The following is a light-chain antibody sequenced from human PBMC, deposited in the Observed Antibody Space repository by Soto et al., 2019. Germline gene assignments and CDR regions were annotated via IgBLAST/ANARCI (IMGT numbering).Light chain of an antibody. CDR2: AAS. CDR1: QGIGNY. V-gene: IGKV1-27*01. Sequence: DIQMTQSPSSLSASVGDRVTITCRASQGIGNYLAWYQQKSGKVPKLLIYAASNLQSVVPSRFSGSRSGTDFTLTISSLQPEDVATYYCQNHNNAPWTFGQGNKVEIQ. J-gene: IGKJ1*01. CDR3: QNHNNAPWT.